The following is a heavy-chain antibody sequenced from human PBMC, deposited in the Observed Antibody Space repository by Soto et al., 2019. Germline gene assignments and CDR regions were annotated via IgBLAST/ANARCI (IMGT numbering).Heavy chain of an antibody. CDR2: IYSGGYT. V-gene: IGHV3-53*01. CDR3: AATPGGGGY. Sequence: EVQLVESGGGLIQPGGSLRLSCAVSGFTVSNNYMSWVRQAPGKGLEGVSVIYSGGYTAYGDSVKGRFTISRDNSKNTLYLQMNSRGPAEPALYYGAATPGGGGYWGQGTLVTVSS. CDR1: GFTVSNNY. J-gene: IGHJ4*02. D-gene: IGHD3-10*01.